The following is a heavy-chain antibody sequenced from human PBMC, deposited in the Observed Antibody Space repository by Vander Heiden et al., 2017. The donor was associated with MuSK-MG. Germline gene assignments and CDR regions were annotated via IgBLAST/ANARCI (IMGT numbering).Heavy chain of an antibody. CDR3: AKSSSFHYYMDV. CDR2: ISHSGNT. CDR1: GGSMITGAKS. Sequence: QLQLQESGSGLLKPSQTLSLTCGVSGGSMITGAKSWNWIRQPPGKCLEWIGYISHSGNTYYNPSLKSRVTISVGTFRNQFSLRLTSVTAADTAVYYCAKSSSFHYYMDVWGKGAAVTVSS. V-gene: IGHV4-30-2*01. J-gene: IGHJ6*03.